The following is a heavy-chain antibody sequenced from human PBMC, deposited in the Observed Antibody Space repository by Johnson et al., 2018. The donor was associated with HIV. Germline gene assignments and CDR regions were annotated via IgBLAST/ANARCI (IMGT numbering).Heavy chain of an antibody. CDR3: ARGIAMAEDAFDI. D-gene: IGHD6-19*01. V-gene: IGHV3-66*01. J-gene: IGHJ3*02. CDR2: IYSGGST. CDR1: GFTVSSNY. Sequence: VQLVESAGGVVQPGGSLRLSCAASGFTVSSNYMSWVRQAPGKGLEWVSVIYSGGSTYYADSVKGRFTISRDNSKNTLYLQMNSLRAEDTAVYYCARGIAMAEDAFDIWGQGTMVTVSS.